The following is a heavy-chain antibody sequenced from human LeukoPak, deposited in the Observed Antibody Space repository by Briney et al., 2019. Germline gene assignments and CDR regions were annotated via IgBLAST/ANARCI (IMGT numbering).Heavy chain of an antibody. J-gene: IGHJ4*02. Sequence: QPGGSLRLSCAASGLTFRNYAMSWVRQAPGKGLEWVSVICANDGNTYYADAVKGRFTISRDNSKDTLYLQMDSLRAEDTAVYYCAKGSGSSCYSPCDYWGRGILVTVSS. D-gene: IGHD2-15*01. V-gene: IGHV3-23*01. CDR3: AKGSGSSCYSPCDY. CDR1: GLTFRNYA. CDR2: ICANDGNT.